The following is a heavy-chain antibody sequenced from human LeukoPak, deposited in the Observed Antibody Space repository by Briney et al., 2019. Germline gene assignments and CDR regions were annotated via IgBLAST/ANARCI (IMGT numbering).Heavy chain of an antibody. D-gene: IGHD5-12*01. CDR3: ARGSGYDPIEYYFGY. J-gene: IGHJ4*02. Sequence: SAKVSCKASGGTFSSYAISWVRQAPGQGLEWMGGIIPIFGTANYAQKFQGRVTITADESTSTAYMELSSLRSEDTAVYYCARGSGYDPIEYYFGYWGQGTLVTVSS. CDR1: GGTFSSYA. CDR2: IIPIFGTA. V-gene: IGHV1-69*01.